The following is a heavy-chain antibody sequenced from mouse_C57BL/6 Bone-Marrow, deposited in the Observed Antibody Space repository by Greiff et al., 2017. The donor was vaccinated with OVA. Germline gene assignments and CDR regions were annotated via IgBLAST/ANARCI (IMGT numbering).Heavy chain of an antibody. J-gene: IGHJ2*01. CDR3: ARGAFY. V-gene: IGHV1-42*01. CDR1: GYSFTGYY. CDR2: INPSTGGT. Sequence: EVQLQQSGPELVKPGASVKISCKASGYSFTGYYMNWVKQSPEKSLEWIGEINPSTGGTTYNQKFKAKATLTVDKSSSTAYLQLKSLTSADSAVYYCARGAFYWGQGTTLTVSS.